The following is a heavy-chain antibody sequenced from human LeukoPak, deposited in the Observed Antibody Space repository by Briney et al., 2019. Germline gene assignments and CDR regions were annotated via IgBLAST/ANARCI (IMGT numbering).Heavy chain of an antibody. CDR3: ARARGYCSSTSCYPDY. CDR2: IYHSRST. Sequence: SETLSLTCAVSGGSISSGGYSWSWIRQPPGKGLEWIGYIYHSRSTYYNPSLKSRVTISVDRSKNQFSLKLSSVTAADTAVYYCARARGYCSSTSCYPDYWGQGTLVTVSS. V-gene: IGHV4-30-2*01. J-gene: IGHJ4*02. CDR1: GGSISSGGYS. D-gene: IGHD2-2*01.